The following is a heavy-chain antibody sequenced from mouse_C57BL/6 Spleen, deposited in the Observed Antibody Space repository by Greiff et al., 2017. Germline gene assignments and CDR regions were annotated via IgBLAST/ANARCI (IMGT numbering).Heavy chain of an antibody. CDR3: AGGGSSGYDY. CDR2: IYPGDGDT. D-gene: IGHD3-2*02. Sequence: VHLVESGPELVKPGASVKISCKASGYAFSSSWMNWVKQRPGKGLEWIGRIYPGDGDTNYNGKFKGKATLTADKSSSTAYMQLSSLTSEDSAVYVWAGGGSSGYDYWGQGTLVTVSA. V-gene: IGHV1-82*01. CDR1: GYAFSSSW. J-gene: IGHJ3*01.